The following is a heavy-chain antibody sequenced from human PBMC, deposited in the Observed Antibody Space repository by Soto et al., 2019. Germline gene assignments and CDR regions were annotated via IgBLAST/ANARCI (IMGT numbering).Heavy chain of an antibody. J-gene: IGHJ4*02. V-gene: IGHV4-31*03. Sequence: QVQLQESGPGLVKPSQTLSLTCTVSGGSVNSGDYWWSWIRQHPGKGLEWLGYIYHSGTTYYNPSLKSRVTLSLDTSKNQFSLSLSSVTAADTAIYYCAKCLDDTTEYPLWYFDHWGQGTQVTVSS. D-gene: IGHD1-26*01. CDR3: AKCLDDTTEYPLWYFDH. CDR1: GGSVNSGDYW. CDR2: IYHSGTT.